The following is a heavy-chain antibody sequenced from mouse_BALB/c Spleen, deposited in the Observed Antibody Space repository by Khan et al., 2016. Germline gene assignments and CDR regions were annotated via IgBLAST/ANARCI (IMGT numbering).Heavy chain of an antibody. CDR1: GYSITSDYA. CDR3: VGSPYYGYDYAMDY. Sequence: EVKLQESGPGLVKPSQSLSLTCTVTGYSITSDYAWNWIRQFPGNKLEWMGYISFSGSTRYNPSLKSRISITRDTSKNQFFLQLNSVTTEDTATYYCVGSPYYGYDYAMDYWGQGTSVTVSS. CDR2: ISFSGST. J-gene: IGHJ4*01. D-gene: IGHD1-2*01. V-gene: IGHV3-2*02.